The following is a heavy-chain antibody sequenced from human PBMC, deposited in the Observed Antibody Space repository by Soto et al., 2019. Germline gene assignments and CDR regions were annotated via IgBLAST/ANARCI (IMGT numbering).Heavy chain of an antibody. J-gene: IGHJ5*02. V-gene: IGHV1-69*06. Sequence: QVQLVQSGAEVKKPGSSVKVSCKASGDTFNSFAISWVRQAPGQGLEWMGGIIPLFGSANYAQKFQGRLTITADKSTSTAYMDLGSLRSEDTAVYYCARGPSREQLVRGNYNFLDPWGQGTLVTVSS. CDR1: GDTFNSFA. D-gene: IGHD1-1*01. CDR3: ARGPSREQLVRGNYNFLDP. CDR2: IIPLFGSA.